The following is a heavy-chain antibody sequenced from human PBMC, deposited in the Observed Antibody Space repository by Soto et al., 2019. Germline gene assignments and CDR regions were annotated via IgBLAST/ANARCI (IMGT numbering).Heavy chain of an antibody. V-gene: IGHV3-30*18. CDR1: GFSIRNYG. CDR2: ISHDGSYK. J-gene: IGHJ6*02. D-gene: IGHD2-21*01. CDR3: AKDLWDIVVVPSASQGTLHV. Sequence: GGSLRLSCAASGFSIRNYGMHWVRQAPGKGLEWLTVISHDGSYKNYADSVKGRFTVSRDDSKNTLFLQMNSLRANDTALYYCAKDLWDIVVVPSASQGTLHVWRQGTTVTVSS.